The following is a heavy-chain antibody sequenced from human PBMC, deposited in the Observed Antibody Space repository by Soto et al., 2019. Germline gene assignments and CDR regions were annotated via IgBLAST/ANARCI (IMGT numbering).Heavy chain of an antibody. D-gene: IGHD4-17*01. J-gene: IGHJ3*02. CDR2: IWYDGSNK. CDR1: GITFSSYG. CDR3: ARDPTVVTHDAFDI. V-gene: IGHV3-33*01. Sequence: QVQLVESGGGVVQPGRSLRLSCAATGITFSSYGMHWVRQAPGKGLEWVAVIWYDGSNKYYADSVKGRFTISRDNSKNTLYLQMNSLRAEDTAVYYCARDPTVVTHDAFDIWGQGTMVPVSS.